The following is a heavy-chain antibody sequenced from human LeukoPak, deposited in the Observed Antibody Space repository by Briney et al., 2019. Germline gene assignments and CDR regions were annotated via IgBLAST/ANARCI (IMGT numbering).Heavy chain of an antibody. J-gene: IGHJ4*02. D-gene: IGHD1-26*01. CDR3: ARRRDLYSGSYYPFDY. Sequence: GESLKISCKASGYNFTNYWIAWVRQMPGKGLEWMAIIYPGDSDTRYSPSFQGQVTISADKSISTAYLQWSSLKASDTAMYYCARRRDLYSGSYYPFDYWGQGTLVTVSS. CDR1: GYNFTNYW. CDR2: IYPGDSDT. V-gene: IGHV5-51*01.